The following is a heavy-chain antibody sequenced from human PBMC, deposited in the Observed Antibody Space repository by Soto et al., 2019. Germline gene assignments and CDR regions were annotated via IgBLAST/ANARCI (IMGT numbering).Heavy chain of an antibody. V-gene: IGHV1-2*02. J-gene: IGHJ4*02. CDR2: INPNSGGT. CDR3: ARSPLIIVATNYFDY. D-gene: IGHD5-12*01. CDR1: GYTFTGYY. Sequence: ASVKVSCKASGYTFTGYYMHWVRQAPGQGLEWMGWINPNSGGTNYAQKFQGRVTMTRDTSISTAYMELSRLRSDDTAVYYCARSPLIIVATNYFDYCGQGTLVTASS.